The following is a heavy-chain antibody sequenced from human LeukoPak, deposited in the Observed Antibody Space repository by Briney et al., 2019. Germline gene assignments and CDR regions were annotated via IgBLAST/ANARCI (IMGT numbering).Heavy chain of an antibody. J-gene: IGHJ4*02. D-gene: IGHD3-10*02. V-gene: IGHV3-23*01. CDR3: AKDLHGDYVRWGDY. CDR2: ISAGGDST. Sequence: GGSLRLSCAASGFTFSSYSMNWVRQAPGEGLEWVSSISAGGDSTYSADSVKGRFTVSRDNSKNMVYLQMHSLRAEDTAVYYCAKDLHGDYVRWGDYWGQGTLVTVSS. CDR1: GFTFSSYS.